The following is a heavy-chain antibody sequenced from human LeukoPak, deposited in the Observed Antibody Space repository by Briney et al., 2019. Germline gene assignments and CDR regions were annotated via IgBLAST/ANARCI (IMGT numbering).Heavy chain of an antibody. CDR3: ARSARSEAADY. V-gene: IGHV1-3*01. J-gene: IGHJ4*02. Sequence: GASVKVSCKASGYTFLNYTMHWVRQAPGQRLEWMGWINAGNRNTKYSQKFQGRVTITRDTSATIAYMELSSLRSEDTAVYYCARSARSEAADYWGPGTLVTVSP. CDR1: GYTFLNYT. CDR2: INAGNRNT.